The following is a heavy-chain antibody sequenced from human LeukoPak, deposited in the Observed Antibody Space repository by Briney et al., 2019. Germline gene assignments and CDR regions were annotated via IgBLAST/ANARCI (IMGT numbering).Heavy chain of an antibody. V-gene: IGHV4-34*01. CDR3: AILILSADYFDY. CDR2: IYYSGST. Sequence: SETLSLTCAVYGGSFSGYYWSWIRQPPGKGLEWIGSIYYSGSTYYNPSLKSRVTISVDTSKNQFSLKLSSVTAADTAVYYCAILILSADYFDYWGQGTLDTVSS. D-gene: IGHD2/OR15-2a*01. CDR1: GGSFSGYY. J-gene: IGHJ4*02.